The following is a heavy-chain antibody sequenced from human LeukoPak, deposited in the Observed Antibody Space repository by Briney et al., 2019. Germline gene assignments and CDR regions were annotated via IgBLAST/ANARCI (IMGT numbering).Heavy chain of an antibody. V-gene: IGHV3-15*01. Sequence: GGSLRLSCVASGFTLKNAWMSWVRQAPGKGQEWGGRIRSKTDGGTTDYAAPVKGRFTISRDESKNTLYLQMNSLKTEDTAVYYCTTGTEQQWLSLDYWGQGTLVTVSS. CDR1: GFTLKNAW. CDR3: TTGTEQQWLSLDY. D-gene: IGHD6-19*01. CDR2: IRSKTDGGTT. J-gene: IGHJ4*02.